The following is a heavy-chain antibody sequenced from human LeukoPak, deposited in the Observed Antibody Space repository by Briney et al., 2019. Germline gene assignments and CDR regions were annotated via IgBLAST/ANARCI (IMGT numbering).Heavy chain of an antibody. J-gene: IGHJ4*02. D-gene: IGHD3-10*01. CDR1: GRSMATFC. CDR2: IYSSGIT. V-gene: IGHV4-4*07. CDR3: ARVCNGSYYLDY. Sequence: SETLSPTSRVDGRSMATFCSGWVWQPTGKGLEWIGRIYSSGITNYNPSLKSRVTMSVDTSKNQFSLKLNPVTAADTAFYCCARVCNGSYYLDYWGQGTLVTVSS.